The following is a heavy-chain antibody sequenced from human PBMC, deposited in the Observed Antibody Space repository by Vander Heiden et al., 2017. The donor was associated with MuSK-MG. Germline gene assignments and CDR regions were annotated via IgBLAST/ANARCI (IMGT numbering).Heavy chain of an antibody. CDR2: ISYDGSNK. Sequence: QAQLVESGGGVVQPGRSLRLSCAASGFTFSSYAMHWVRQAPGKGLEWVAVISYDGSNKYYADSGKGRFTISRDNSKNTRYLQMNSMRDEETGVYYWAREQRAAAGIGVGDYWGQGNLVTGSS. CDR1: GFTFSSYA. D-gene: IGHD6-13*01. J-gene: IGHJ4*02. CDR3: AREQRAAAGIGVGDY. V-gene: IGHV3-30-3*01.